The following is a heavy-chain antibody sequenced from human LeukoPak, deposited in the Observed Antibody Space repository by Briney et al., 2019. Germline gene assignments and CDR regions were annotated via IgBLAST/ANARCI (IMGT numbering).Heavy chain of an antibody. CDR2: IYYRGST. CDR1: GGSISSSSYY. Sequence: SETLSLTCTVFGGSISSSSYYWGWVRQPPGKGLEWIGCIYYRGSTYSHPSLKRRDTISVHTSKNQCSLKLSSVTAADTAVYYCAREGRSDYYDSSGYLDAFDIWGQGTMVTVSS. CDR3: AREGRSDYYDSSGYLDAFDI. D-gene: IGHD3-22*01. J-gene: IGHJ3*02. V-gene: IGHV4-39*07.